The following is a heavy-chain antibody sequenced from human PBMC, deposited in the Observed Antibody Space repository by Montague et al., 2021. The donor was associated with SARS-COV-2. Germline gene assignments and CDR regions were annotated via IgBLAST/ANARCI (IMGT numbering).Heavy chain of an antibody. CDR2: INHGGST. CDR1: GSSFSGYY. J-gene: IGHJ6*02. D-gene: IGHD3-10*01. V-gene: IGHV4-34*01. Sequence: SETLSLTCAVRGSSFSGYYWNWIRQSPGKGLEWIGEINHGGSTKFSPSLKGRPTISTDTSKNQFSLKLTSVAAADTAVYYCARLRDGVVPSPILGVGPFYSYSDMDVWGRGTPVTVSS. CDR3: ARLRDGVVPSPILGVGPFYSYSDMDV.